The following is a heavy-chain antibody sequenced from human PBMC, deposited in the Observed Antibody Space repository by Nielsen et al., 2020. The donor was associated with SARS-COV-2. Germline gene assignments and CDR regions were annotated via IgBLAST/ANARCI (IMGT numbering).Heavy chain of an antibody. CDR2: IWYDGSNK. Sequence: GESLKISCAASGFTFSSYGMHWVRQAPGKGLEWVAVIWYDGSNKYYADSVKGRFTISRDNSKNTLYLQMNSLRAEDTAVYYCARDKRAYCSSTSCYIGYNWFDPWGQGTLVTVSS. J-gene: IGHJ5*02. V-gene: IGHV3-33*01. D-gene: IGHD2-2*02. CDR1: GFTFSSYG. CDR3: ARDKRAYCSSTSCYIGYNWFDP.